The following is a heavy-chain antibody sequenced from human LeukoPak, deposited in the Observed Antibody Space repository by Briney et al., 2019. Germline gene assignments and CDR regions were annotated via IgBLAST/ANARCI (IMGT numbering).Heavy chain of an antibody. D-gene: IGHD3-9*01. V-gene: IGHV3-33*06. CDR1: GFTFRSFG. Sequence: PGGSLRLSCAASGFTFRSFGMHWVRQAPGKGLEWVAIIWYDGSNEYYADSVKGRFTISRDNSKNTLYLQMNSLRAEDTAVYYCVKDFLTGYLDYWGQGTLVTVSS. CDR2: IWYDGSNE. CDR3: VKDFLTGYLDY. J-gene: IGHJ4*02.